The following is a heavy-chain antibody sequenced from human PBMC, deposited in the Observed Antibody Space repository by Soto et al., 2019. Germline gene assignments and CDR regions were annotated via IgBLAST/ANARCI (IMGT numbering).Heavy chain of an antibody. CDR2: IYYSGST. J-gene: IGHJ6*02. D-gene: IGHD2-8*01. CDR1: GGSISSGDYY. Sequence: TSETLSLTCTVSGGSISSGDYYWSWIRQPPGKGLEWIGYIYYSGSTYYNPSLKSRVTISVDTSKNQFSLKLSSVTAADTAVYYCASTSLGYCTNGVCYPGGSDYYGMDVWGQGTTVTVSS. V-gene: IGHV4-30-4*01. CDR3: ASTSLGYCTNGVCYPGGSDYYGMDV.